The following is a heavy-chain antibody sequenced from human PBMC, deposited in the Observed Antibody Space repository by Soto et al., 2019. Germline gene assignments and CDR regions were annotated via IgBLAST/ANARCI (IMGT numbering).Heavy chain of an antibody. J-gene: IGHJ5*02. D-gene: IGHD2-15*01. CDR1: GGTFSSYA. CDR3: ARGKKGKLPLGWFDP. V-gene: IGHV1-69*06. Sequence: SVKVSCKASGGTFSSYAISWVRQAPGQGLEWMGGIIPIFGTANYAQKFQGRVTITADKSTSTAYMELSSLRSEDTAVYCCARGKKGKLPLGWFDPWGQGTLVTVSS. CDR2: IIPIFGTA.